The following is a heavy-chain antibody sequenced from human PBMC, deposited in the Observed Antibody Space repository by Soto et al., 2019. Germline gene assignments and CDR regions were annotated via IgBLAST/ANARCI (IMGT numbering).Heavy chain of an antibody. CDR2: IYWDDDK. CDR3: AHRDGARFYFDY. Sequence: QITLKESGPTVVKPTQTLTLTCSLSGFSITNNEVSVGWIRQPPGKALEWLALIYWDDDKRYSPSLKDRLTITKDTSKNQVVLTMTNMDPGDTATYYCAHRDGARFYFDYWGQGTLVTVTS. V-gene: IGHV2-5*02. CDR1: GFSITNNEVS. J-gene: IGHJ4*02.